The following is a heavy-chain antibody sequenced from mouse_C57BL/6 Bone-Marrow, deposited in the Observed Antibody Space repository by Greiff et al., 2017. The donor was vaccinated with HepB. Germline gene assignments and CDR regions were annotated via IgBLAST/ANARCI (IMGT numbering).Heavy chain of an antibody. Sequence: VQLKESGPGLVKPSQTVFLTCTVTGISITTGNYRWSWIRQFPGNKLEWIGYIYYSGTITYNPSPTSRTTIPRDTPKNQFFLEMNSLTAEDTATYYCARGYDGYFSFAYWGQGTLVTVSA. CDR1: GISITTGNYR. CDR2: IYYSGTI. V-gene: IGHV3-5*01. J-gene: IGHJ3*01. CDR3: ARGYDGYFSFAY. D-gene: IGHD2-3*01.